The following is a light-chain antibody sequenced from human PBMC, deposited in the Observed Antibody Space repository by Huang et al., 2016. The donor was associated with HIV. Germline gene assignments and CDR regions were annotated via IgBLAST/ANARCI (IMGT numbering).Light chain of an antibody. V-gene: IGKV3-11*01. CDR2: DAI. J-gene: IGKJ4*01. Sequence: EIVLTQSPATLSLSPGETATLSCRASQSLSIYLSWYQQKPGQPPRLLIFDAINRATGIPARCSGSGSGTDFSLTISSLDPEDFAVYYCQQRSNWPGLTFGGGTRVEIK. CDR1: QSLSIY. CDR3: QQRSNWPGLT.